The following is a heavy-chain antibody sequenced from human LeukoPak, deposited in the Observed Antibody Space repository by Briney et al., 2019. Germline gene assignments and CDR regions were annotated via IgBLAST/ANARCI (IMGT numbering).Heavy chain of an antibody. CDR1: GFTFSSYA. J-gene: IGHJ4*02. CDR2: ISYDESDK. Sequence: GGSLRLSCAASGFTFSSYAMHWVRQAPGKGLEWVAVISYDESDKYYADSVKGRFTVSRDNSKNMLYLQMNSLRAEDTALYYCTKVSTTGVGGRGYFDQWGQGTQVTVSS. D-gene: IGHD1-1*01. CDR3: TKVSTTGVGGRGYFDQ. V-gene: IGHV3-30-3*01.